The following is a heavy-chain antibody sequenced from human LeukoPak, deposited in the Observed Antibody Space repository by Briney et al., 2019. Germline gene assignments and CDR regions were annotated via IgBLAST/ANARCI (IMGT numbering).Heavy chain of an antibody. V-gene: IGHV3-15*01. J-gene: IGHJ4*02. CDR3: TTIGYSYGTN. CDR2: IKSKTDGGTT. Sequence: GRSLRLSCAASGFTFSNAWMSWVSQAPGNGLEWVGRIKSKTDGGTTDYAAPVKGRFTISRDNSKNTLYLQMNSLKTEDTAVYYCTTIGYSYGTNWGQGTLVTVSS. D-gene: IGHD5-18*01. CDR1: GFTFSNAW.